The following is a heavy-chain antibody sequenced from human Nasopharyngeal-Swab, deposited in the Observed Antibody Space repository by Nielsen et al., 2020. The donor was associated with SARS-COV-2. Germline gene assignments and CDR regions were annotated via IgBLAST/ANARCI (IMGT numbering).Heavy chain of an antibody. CDR1: GGTFSSYA. J-gene: IGHJ4*02. CDR2: IIPIFGTA. V-gene: IGHV1-69*13. D-gene: IGHD6-13*01. CDR3: ARDLGPDSSRWLNYFDY. Sequence: SVKVSCKASGGTFSSYAISWVRQAPGQGLEWMGGIIPIFGTANYAQKFQGRVTITADESTSTAYMELSSLRSEDTAVYYCARDLGPDSSRWLNYFDYWGQGTLVTVSS.